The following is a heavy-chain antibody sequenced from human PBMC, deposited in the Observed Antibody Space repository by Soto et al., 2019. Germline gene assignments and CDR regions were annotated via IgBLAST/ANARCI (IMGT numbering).Heavy chain of an antibody. CDR3: ARDYGAPCGGLDV. CDR1: GGSINGGDYH. J-gene: IGHJ6*02. CDR2: IYYSGST. V-gene: IGHV4-30-4*01. D-gene: IGHD2-21*01. Sequence: PSETLSLTCTVSGGSINGGDYHWTWILRTPGKGLEWIGAIYYSGSTYYNPSLKSRIRISVDTSMNQFSLKLSSVTAADTAVYYCARDYGAPCGGLDVWGRGTTDTVSS.